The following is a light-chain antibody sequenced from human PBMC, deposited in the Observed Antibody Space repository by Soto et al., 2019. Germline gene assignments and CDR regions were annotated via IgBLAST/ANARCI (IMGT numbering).Light chain of an antibody. CDR2: AVY. Sequence: DIQMTQSPSSLSASVGDRVTITCRTSQRIDSYLNWYQHKPGQAPKLLIYAVYSLQSGVPSRLSGSGSGTDFILTINSFQAEDFATYYCQQSHSSPITFGGGTKV. J-gene: IGKJ4*01. CDR3: QQSHSSPIT. CDR1: QRIDSY. V-gene: IGKV1-39*01.